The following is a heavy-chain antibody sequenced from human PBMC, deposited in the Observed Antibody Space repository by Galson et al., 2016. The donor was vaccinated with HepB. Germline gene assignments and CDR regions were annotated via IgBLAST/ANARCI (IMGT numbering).Heavy chain of an antibody. D-gene: IGHD2/OR15-2a*01. J-gene: IGHJ4*02. V-gene: IGHV1-69*13. CDR1: GSSLTYV. CDR3: AREGYNSLDS. Sequence: SVKVSCKASGSSLTYVINWVRQAPGQKLEWMGGVIPIFGTTNIAQDFQGRLTMTADESTNTGYMELSRLTSEDTAVYYCAREGYNSLDSWGQGTLVTVSS. CDR2: VIPIFGTT.